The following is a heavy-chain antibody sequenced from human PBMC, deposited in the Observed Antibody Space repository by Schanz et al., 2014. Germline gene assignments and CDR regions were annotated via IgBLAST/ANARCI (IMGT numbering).Heavy chain of an antibody. CDR1: GYSFSDYD. CDR2: IKQDGIEK. CDR3: ARDKGGYYPFDY. J-gene: IGHJ4*02. V-gene: IGHV3-7*01. Sequence: VQLVESRGGVVQPGGSLRLSCVGSGYSFSDYDMYWIRQAPGKGLEWVANIKQDGIEKYYVDSVKGRFTISRDNAKNSLYLQMNSLTADDTAVYYCARDKGGYYPFDYWGQGTQVTVSS. D-gene: IGHD3-3*01.